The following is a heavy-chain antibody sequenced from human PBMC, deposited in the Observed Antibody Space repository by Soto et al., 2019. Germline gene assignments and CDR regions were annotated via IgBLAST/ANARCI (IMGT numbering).Heavy chain of an antibody. CDR2: IYYSGST. CDR3: ARDADYGGSRGGMDV. D-gene: IGHD4-17*01. V-gene: IGHV4-31*03. Sequence: QVRLEESGPGLVKPSETLSLICSVSGGSVNNADYFWSWIRHHTENGLYWIGYIYYSGSTRYNPSFKTRATLSIDTSKNQFSLRLNSVTVADTDVYFCARDADYGGSRGGMDVWGRGTTVTVSS. CDR1: GGSVNNADYF. J-gene: IGHJ6*02.